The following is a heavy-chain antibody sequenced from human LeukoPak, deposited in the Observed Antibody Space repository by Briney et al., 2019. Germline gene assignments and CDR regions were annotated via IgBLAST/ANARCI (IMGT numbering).Heavy chain of an antibody. CDR2: INSDGSST. CDR1: GFTFSSYW. J-gene: IGHJ6*02. V-gene: IGHV3-74*01. Sequence: SGGSLRLSCAASGFTFSSYWMHWVRQAPGKGLVWVSRINSDGSSTSYADSVKGRFTISRDNAKNTLYLQMNSLRAEDTALYYCAKNPALKNYNDIPGNYSNGRTAWAQGTTVTVS. CDR3: AKNPALKNYNDIPGNYSNGRTA. D-gene: IGHD3-22*01.